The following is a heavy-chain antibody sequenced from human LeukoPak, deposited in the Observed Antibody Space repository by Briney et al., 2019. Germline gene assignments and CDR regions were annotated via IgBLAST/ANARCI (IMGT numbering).Heavy chain of an antibody. CDR3: ARRGYSGYDVDY. V-gene: IGHV4-38-2*02. J-gene: IGHJ4*02. Sequence: SETLSLTCTVSGYSISSGYYWGWIRQPPGKGLEWIGSIYHSGSTYYNPSLKSRVTISVDTSKNQFSLKLSSVTAADTAVYYCARRGYSGYDVDYWGQGTLVTVSS. D-gene: IGHD5-12*01. CDR2: IYHSGST. CDR1: GYSISSGYY.